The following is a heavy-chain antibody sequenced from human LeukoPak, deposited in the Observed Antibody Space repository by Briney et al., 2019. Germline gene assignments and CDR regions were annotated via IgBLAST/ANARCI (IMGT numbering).Heavy chain of an antibody. Sequence: PGGSLRLSCAASGFTFSNYWMHWVRQAPGKGLVWVSRMNSDGSSTSYADSVKGRFTISRDNAKNTLYLQMNSLRAEDTAVYYCARGRVAANYLDYWGQGTLVTVSS. CDR2: MNSDGSST. CDR1: GFTFSNYW. J-gene: IGHJ4*02. D-gene: IGHD2-15*01. V-gene: IGHV3-74*01. CDR3: ARGRVAANYLDY.